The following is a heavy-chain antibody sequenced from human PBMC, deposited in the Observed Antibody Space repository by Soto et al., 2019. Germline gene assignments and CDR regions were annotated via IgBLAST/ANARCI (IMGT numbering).Heavy chain of an antibody. D-gene: IGHD3-22*01. J-gene: IGHJ6*02. CDR2: IYYSGST. V-gene: IGHV4-31*03. Sequence: QVQLQESGPGLVKPSQTLSLTCTVSGGSISSGGYYWSWIRQHPGKGLEWIGYIYYSGSTYYNPSLKSRVTISVDTSKNQFSLKLSSVTAADTAVYYCARFSDDSSGYPPSTNHYYYYGMDVWGQGTTVTVSS. CDR3: ARFSDDSSGYPPSTNHYYYYGMDV. CDR1: GGSISSGGYY.